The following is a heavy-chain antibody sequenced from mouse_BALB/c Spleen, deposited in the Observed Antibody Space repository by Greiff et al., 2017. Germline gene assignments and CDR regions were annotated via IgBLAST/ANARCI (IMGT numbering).Heavy chain of an antibody. CDR3: ASELGSMWFAY. Sequence: EVKLMESGPGLVKPSQSLSLTCTVTGYSITSDYAWNWIRQFPGNKLEWMGYISYSGSTSYNPPLKSRISITRDTSKNQFFLQLNSVTTEDTATYYCASELGSMWFAYWGQGTLVTVSA. J-gene: IGHJ3*01. CDR2: ISYSGST. D-gene: IGHD3-1*01. CDR1: GYSITSDYA. V-gene: IGHV3-2*02.